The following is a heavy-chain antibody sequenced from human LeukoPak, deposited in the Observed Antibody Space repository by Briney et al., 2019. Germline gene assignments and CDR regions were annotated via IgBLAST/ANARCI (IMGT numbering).Heavy chain of an antibody. CDR3: AKDKSHGSGSLDGMDV. V-gene: IGHV3-30*18. CDR1: GFIFSNYG. CDR2: ISYDGTSK. D-gene: IGHD3-10*01. Sequence: GSLRLSFAASGFIFSNYGIHWVRPAPGKGLEWVGLISYDGTSKYYADSVKGRFTISRDNSNNTIYLQMNSLGGEDTAEYYCAKDKSHGSGSLDGMDVWGQGTTVTVSS. J-gene: IGHJ6*02.